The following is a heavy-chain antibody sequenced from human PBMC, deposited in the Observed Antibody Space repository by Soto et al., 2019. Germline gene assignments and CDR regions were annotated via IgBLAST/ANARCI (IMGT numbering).Heavy chain of an antibody. D-gene: IGHD2-21*02. Sequence: EVQVVESGGGLVKPGGSLRLSCAASGFTFISYTMNWVRQAPGKGLEWVSSISPSTSYIYYADSVKGRFTISRDNAKNSLYLQMNSLRAEDTAVYDCVTQKGYRLLAPFDYWGQGTLVTVSS. CDR2: ISPSTSYI. J-gene: IGHJ4*02. CDR1: GFTFISYT. CDR3: VTQKGYRLLAPFDY. V-gene: IGHV3-21*01.